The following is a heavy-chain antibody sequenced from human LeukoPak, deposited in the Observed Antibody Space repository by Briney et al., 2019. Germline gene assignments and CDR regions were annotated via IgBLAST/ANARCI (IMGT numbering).Heavy chain of an antibody. CDR1: GYSFTSYW. V-gene: IGHV5-51*01. Sequence: GESLKISCKGSGYSFTSYWIGWVRQMPGKGLEWMGIIYPGDSDTRYSPSFQGQVTISADKSISTDYLQWSSLKASDTAMYYCASGYSYANDAFDIWGQGTMVTVSS. CDR2: IYPGDSDT. CDR3: ASGYSYANDAFDI. J-gene: IGHJ3*02. D-gene: IGHD5-18*01.